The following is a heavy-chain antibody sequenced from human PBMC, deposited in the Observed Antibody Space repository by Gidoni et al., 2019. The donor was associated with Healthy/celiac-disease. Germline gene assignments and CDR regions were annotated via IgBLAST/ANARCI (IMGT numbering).Heavy chain of an antibody. V-gene: IGHV3-23*01. D-gene: IGHD4-17*01. J-gene: IGHJ4*02. CDR3: ARGAVTTYYSDYFDY. CDR1: GFILSSYA. CDR2: ISGSGGST. Sequence: EVQLLVSGGGLVQPGGSLILSCAAYGFILSSYAMSWVRQAPGKGLEWVSAISGSGGSTYYADSVKGRFTISRDNSKNTLYLQMNSLRAEDTAVYYCARGAVTTYYSDYFDYWGQGTLVTVSS.